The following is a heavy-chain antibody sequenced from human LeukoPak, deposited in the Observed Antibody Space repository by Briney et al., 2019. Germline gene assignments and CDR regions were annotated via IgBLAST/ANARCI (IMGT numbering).Heavy chain of an antibody. CDR1: GFTFNNNA. D-gene: IGHD2-15*01. Sequence: GGSLRLSCATSGFTFNNNAMSWVRQAPGKRLEWVSAINGGGDATEYADSVKGRFTISRDNSKNTLYLQMNSLRAEDTAVYYCAREALGYCSGGSCFFDYWGQGTLVTVSS. CDR2: INGGGDAT. CDR3: AREALGYCSGGSCFFDY. J-gene: IGHJ4*02. V-gene: IGHV3-23*01.